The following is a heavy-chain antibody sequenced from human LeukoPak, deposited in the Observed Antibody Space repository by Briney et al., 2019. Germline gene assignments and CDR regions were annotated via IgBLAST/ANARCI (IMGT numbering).Heavy chain of an antibody. Sequence: GGSLRLSCAASGFTFSSYSMNWVRQAPGKGLEWVSSISSSSSYIYYADSVKGRFTISRDNAKNSLYLQMNSLRAEDTAVYYCARGGWGNDAFDIWGQGTMVTVSS. CDR1: GFTFSSYS. V-gene: IGHV3-21*01. D-gene: IGHD6-19*01. J-gene: IGHJ3*02. CDR2: ISSSSSYI. CDR3: ARGGWGNDAFDI.